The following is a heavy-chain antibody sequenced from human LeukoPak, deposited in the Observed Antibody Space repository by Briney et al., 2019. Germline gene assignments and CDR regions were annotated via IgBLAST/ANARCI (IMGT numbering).Heavy chain of an antibody. CDR1: GFTFCNYA. Sequence: GGSLRLSCAASGFTFCNYALSWVRQAPGEGVEWVSAISGSGDSTYYADSVKGRFTISRDSSMETLYLQMNSLRAEDTATYFCAKRLSFGVAIGDFDYWGQGTLVTVSS. J-gene: IGHJ4*02. CDR3: AKRLSFGVAIGDFDY. CDR2: ISGSGDST. D-gene: IGHD3-3*01. V-gene: IGHV3-23*01.